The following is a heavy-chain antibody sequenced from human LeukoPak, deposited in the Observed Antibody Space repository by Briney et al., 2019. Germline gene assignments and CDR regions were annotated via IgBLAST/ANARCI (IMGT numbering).Heavy chain of an antibody. D-gene: IGHD3-10*01. J-gene: IGHJ4*02. CDR3: ARGGYRHYYGSGSYYGY. CDR1: GGSFSGYY. Sequence: SETLSLTCAVYGGSFSGYYWSWIRQPPGKGLEWIGEINHSGSTNYNPSLKSRVTISVDTSKNQFSLKLSSVTAADTAVYYCARGGYRHYYGSGSYYGYWGQGTLVTVSS. V-gene: IGHV4-34*01. CDR2: INHSGST.